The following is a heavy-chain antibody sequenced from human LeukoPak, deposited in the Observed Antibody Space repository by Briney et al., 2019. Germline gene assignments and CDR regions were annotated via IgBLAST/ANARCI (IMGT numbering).Heavy chain of an antibody. CDR3: ARDHEGSPFWRDAFDI. J-gene: IGHJ3*02. Sequence: GASVKVSCKAFGYTLSSYGISWLRQAPGQGLEWIGWISGYNYKTKYAQTFQGRVAMTIDTSTKTVSMELRILRSDDTAVYYSARDHEGSPFWRDAFDIWGQGTMVTVSS. CDR2: ISGYNYKT. CDR1: GYTLSSYG. V-gene: IGHV1-18*04. D-gene: IGHD3-3*01.